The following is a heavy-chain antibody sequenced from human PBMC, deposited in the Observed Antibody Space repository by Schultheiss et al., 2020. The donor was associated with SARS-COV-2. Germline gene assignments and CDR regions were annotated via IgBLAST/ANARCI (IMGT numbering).Heavy chain of an antibody. CDR3: ARDGGYCGGDCYAPIDY. CDR2: ISYDGSNK. CDR1: GFTFSSYA. D-gene: IGHD2-21*02. J-gene: IGHJ4*02. Sequence: GGSLRLSCAASGFTFSSYAMHWVRQAPGKGLEWVAVISYDGSNKYYADSVKGRFTISRDNSKNTLYLQMNSLRAEDTAVYYCARDGGYCGGDCYAPIDYWGQGTLVTVAS. V-gene: IGHV3-30-3*01.